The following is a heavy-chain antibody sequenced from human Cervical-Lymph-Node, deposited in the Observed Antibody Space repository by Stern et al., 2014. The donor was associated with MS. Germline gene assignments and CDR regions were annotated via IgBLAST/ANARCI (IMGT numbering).Heavy chain of an antibody. CDR2: IYPDDSEI. D-gene: IGHD5-12*01. CDR3: ARPNGDYDFAVDV. J-gene: IGHJ6*02. CDR1: GYSFTTYW. Sequence: EVQLLQSAAEVKKPGESLKISCQSSGYSFTTYWIAWVRQMPGKGLEWMGVIYPDDSEIRYSPSFQGHVTISADKSISTAYLQWDSLKASDSAMYYCARPNGDYDFAVDVWGQGTTVTVSS. V-gene: IGHV5-51*01.